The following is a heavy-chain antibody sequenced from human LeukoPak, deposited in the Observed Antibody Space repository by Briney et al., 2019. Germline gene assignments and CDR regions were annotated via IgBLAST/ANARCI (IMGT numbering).Heavy chain of an antibody. CDR1: GYRFTGYY. D-gene: IGHD3-16*01. CDR3: APTDVSYFDY. Sequence: ASVKVSCKASGYRFTGYYMHWMRHAPGHGLERMGWINPDSGGTNYARKFQGRVTMTRDTSISTAYMELSSLRSDDTAVYYCAPTDVSYFDYWGPGTLVTVSS. CDR2: INPDSGGT. V-gene: IGHV1-2*02. J-gene: IGHJ4*02.